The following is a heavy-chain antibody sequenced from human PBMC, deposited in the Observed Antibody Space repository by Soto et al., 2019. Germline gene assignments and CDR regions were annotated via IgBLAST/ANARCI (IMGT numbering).Heavy chain of an antibody. Sequence: GESLKISCRTSGYRFTSCWTACVRQMPGKGLEWMGIIFPSDSDTRYSPSFQGQVTISADRSTSTVFLQWASLKASDTAVYFCARKDKSGYFNWFDPWGQGTLVTVSS. D-gene: IGHD3-22*01. V-gene: IGHV5-51*01. CDR1: GYRFTSCW. CDR3: ARKDKSGYFNWFDP. J-gene: IGHJ5*02. CDR2: IFPSDSDT.